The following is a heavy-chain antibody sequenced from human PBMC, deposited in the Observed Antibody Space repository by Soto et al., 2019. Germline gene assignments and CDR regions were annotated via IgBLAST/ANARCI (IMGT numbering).Heavy chain of an antibody. J-gene: IGHJ6*03. V-gene: IGHV3-23*01. CDR3: AKHKEVAEYYYMDV. Sequence: PGGSLRLSCAVSGFSFSDYAMSWFRQAPGRGLEWVSVVSSSGVVTYYADSVKGRFTISRDNSKNTLYLQMNSLGAEDTAIYYWAKHKEVAEYYYMDVWGKGTTVTVSS. CDR1: GFSFSDYA. CDR2: VSSSGVVT. D-gene: IGHD6-6*01.